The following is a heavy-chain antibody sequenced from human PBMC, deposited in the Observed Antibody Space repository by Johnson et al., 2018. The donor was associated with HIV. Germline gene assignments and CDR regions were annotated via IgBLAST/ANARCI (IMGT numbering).Heavy chain of an antibody. J-gene: IGHJ3*02. CDR3: ARPEWELDGFDI. CDR1: RFTFSTND. Sequence: VQLVESGGGVVQPGGSLTLSSAASRFTFSTNDMHGVRQAPGKGLVWVSRLNSDGSSTSYAASVKGRFTISRDNAKNTLYLQMNSLRAEDTAVYYCARPEWELDGFDIWGQGTMVTVSS. D-gene: IGHD1-26*01. V-gene: IGHV3-74*02. CDR2: LNSDGSST.